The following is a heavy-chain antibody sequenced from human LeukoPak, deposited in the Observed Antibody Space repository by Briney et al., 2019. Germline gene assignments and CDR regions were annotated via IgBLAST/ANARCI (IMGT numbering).Heavy chain of an antibody. CDR2: IYYSGST. CDR1: GGSISSSSYY. D-gene: IGHD3-3*01. CDR3: ARTYYDFWSGYPTGRFDY. V-gene: IGHV4-39*01. Sequence: SETLSLTCTVSGGSISSSSYYWGWIRQPPGKRLEWIGSIYYSGSTYYNPSLKSRVTISVDTSKNQFSLKLSSVTAADTAVYYCARTYYDFWSGYPTGRFDYWGQGTLVTVSS. J-gene: IGHJ4*02.